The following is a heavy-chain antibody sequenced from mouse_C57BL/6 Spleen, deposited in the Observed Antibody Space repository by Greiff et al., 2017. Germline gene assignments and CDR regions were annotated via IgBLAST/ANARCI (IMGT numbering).Heavy chain of an antibody. J-gene: IGHJ3*01. Sequence: QVHVKQSGAELVKPGASVKISCKASGYAFSSYWMNWVKQRPGKGLEWIGQIYPGDGDTNYNGKFKGKATLTADKSSSTAYMQLSSLTSEDSAVYFCARGDYGTQFAYWGQGTLVTVSA. D-gene: IGHD2-1*01. V-gene: IGHV1-80*01. CDR2: IYPGDGDT. CDR1: GYAFSSYW. CDR3: ARGDYGTQFAY.